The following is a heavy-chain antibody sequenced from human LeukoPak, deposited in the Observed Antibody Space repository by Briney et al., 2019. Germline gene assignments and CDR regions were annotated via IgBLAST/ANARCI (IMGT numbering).Heavy chain of an antibody. D-gene: IGHD3-22*01. CDR1: GFTLTRLA. CDR2: IRSNGQKT. CDR3: AKDANYYDSSVFFTPSDS. V-gene: IGHV3-23*01. Sequence: GQSLRLSCSAYGFTLTRLAMTWVSPLPEKGLQWVSTIRSNGQKTYYGDSVTGRFSVSRDNSNNILFLQMDSLRADDSALYYCAKDANYYDSSVFFTPSDSWGQGTLVTVSS. J-gene: IGHJ4*02.